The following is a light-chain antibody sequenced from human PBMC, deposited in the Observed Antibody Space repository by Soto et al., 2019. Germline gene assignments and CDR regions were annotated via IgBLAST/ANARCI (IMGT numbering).Light chain of an antibody. V-gene: IGLV2-14*03. Sequence: QSVLTQPASVSGSPGQSITISCTGTTSDIGDSKYVSWYQQHPGKAPKLMIYDVSNRPSGVSNRFSGSKSGNTASLTISGLQAEDAADYYCSSYTSSGTVLFGGGTKLTVL. CDR1: TSDIGDSKY. J-gene: IGLJ3*02. CDR2: DVS. CDR3: SSYTSSGTVL.